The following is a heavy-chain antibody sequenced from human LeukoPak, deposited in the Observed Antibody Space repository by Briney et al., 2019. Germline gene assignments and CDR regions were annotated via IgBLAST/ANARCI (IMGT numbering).Heavy chain of an antibody. CDR2: INPSGGST. V-gene: IGHV1-46*01. J-gene: IGHJ4*02. D-gene: IGHD1-26*01. CDR3: ARGVPLGMGATTRWGHGSPYYFDY. CDR1: GYTFTSYY. Sequence: GASVKVSCKASGYTFTSYYMHWVRQAPGQGLEWMGIINPSGGSTSYAQKFQGRVTMTRDMSTSTVYMELSSLRSEDTAVYYCARGVPLGMGATTRWGHGSPYYFDYWGQGTLVTVSS.